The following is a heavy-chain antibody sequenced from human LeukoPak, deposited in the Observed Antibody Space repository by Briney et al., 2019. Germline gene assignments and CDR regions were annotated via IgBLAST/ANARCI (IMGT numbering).Heavy chain of an antibody. CDR1: GFTFSSYS. D-gene: IGHD6-6*01. V-gene: IGHV3-21*01. CDR2: ISSSSSYI. J-gene: IGHJ4*02. CDR3: ARGIEGRGSSSDGY. Sequence: PGGSLRLSRAVSGFTFSSYSMNWVRQAPGKGLEWVSSISSSSSYIYYADSVKGRFTIYRDNAKNSLYLQMNSLRAEDTAVYYCARGIEGRGSSSDGYWGQGTLDTVSS.